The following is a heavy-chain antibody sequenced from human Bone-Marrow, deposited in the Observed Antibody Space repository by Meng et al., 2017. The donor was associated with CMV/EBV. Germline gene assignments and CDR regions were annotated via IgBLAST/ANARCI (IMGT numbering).Heavy chain of an antibody. CDR1: GFTFSSYW. CDR2: INSDGSST. V-gene: IGHV3-74*01. J-gene: IGHJ4*02. Sequence: GESLKISCAASGFTFSSYWMHWVRQAPGKGLVWVSRINSDGSSTSYADSVKGRFTISRDNAKNTLYLQMNSLRAEDTAVYYCARGLSEVGVLEWFTDYWGQGTLVTVFS. D-gene: IGHD3-3*01. CDR3: ARGLSEVGVLEWFTDY.